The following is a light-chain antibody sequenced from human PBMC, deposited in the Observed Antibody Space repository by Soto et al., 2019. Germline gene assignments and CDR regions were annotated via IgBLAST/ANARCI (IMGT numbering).Light chain of an antibody. V-gene: IGKV1-12*01. Sequence: DIPMTQSPSFVSASVGDRVTITCRASQGISSWVAWYQHKPGRAPKLLIHAASSLESGVPSRFSGSGSGTDFTLTISSLQPEDFATYYCQQTTSFPLTFGGGTKVEIK. CDR2: AAS. J-gene: IGKJ4*01. CDR1: QGISSW. CDR3: QQTTSFPLT.